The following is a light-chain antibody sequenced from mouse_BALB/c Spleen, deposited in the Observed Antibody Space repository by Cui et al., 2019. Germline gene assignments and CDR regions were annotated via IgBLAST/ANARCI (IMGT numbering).Light chain of an antibody. CDR2: YAS. Sequence: DIEMTQSPSSLSASLGVKVPLTCKASQAINKYIDWYQHKPEKCPRLLIHYASPFQPGIPSRFSGSGSGRDYSFSISSLEPEDIATYYCQQYDNLWTFGGGTKLEIK. CDR1: QAINKY. V-gene: IGKV19-93*01. CDR3: QQYDNLWT. J-gene: IGKJ1*01.